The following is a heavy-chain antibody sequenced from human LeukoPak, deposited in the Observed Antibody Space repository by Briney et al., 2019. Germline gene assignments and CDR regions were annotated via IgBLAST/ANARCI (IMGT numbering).Heavy chain of an antibody. J-gene: IGHJ4*02. D-gene: IGHD6-19*01. V-gene: IGHV3-21*04. CDR1: GFTFRTST. Sequence: PGGSLRLSCAASGFTFRTSTMNWVRQAPGKGLEWVSSISSSNDYIYYADSVKGRFTISRDNAKNSLYLQMNSLRAEDTAVYYCAKEGIAVAGTDYWGQGTLVTVSS. CDR2: ISSSNDYI. CDR3: AKEGIAVAGTDY.